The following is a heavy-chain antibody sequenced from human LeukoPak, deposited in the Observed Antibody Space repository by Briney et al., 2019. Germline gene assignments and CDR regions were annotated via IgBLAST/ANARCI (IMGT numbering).Heavy chain of an antibody. CDR3: ARGSDYGSGRGYYYMDV. J-gene: IGHJ6*03. CDR1: GYTFSSNY. CDR2: INPSGGST. V-gene: IGHV1-46*01. Sequence: ASVKVSCKASGYTFSSNYMHWVRQAPGQGLEWMGIINPSGGSTNYAQKFQGRVAMTRDTSTSTVYMELSSLRSEDTAVYYCARGSDYGSGRGYYYMDVWGKGTTVTVSS. D-gene: IGHD3-10*01.